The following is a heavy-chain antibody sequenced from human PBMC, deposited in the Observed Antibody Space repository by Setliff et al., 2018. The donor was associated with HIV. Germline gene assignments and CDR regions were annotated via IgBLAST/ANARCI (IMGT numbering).Heavy chain of an antibody. Sequence: ASVKVSCKASGYTFTDYYIHWARQAPGQGLEWIGWIYPNTGGTNYAQKFQGRVTMTRDTSISKAYMELSRLTSDDTAIYYCTRSTTADWGQGTMVTVSS. CDR3: TRSTTAD. CDR1: GYTFTDYY. J-gene: IGHJ4*02. CDR2: IYPNTGGT. V-gene: IGHV1-2*02. D-gene: IGHD4-17*01.